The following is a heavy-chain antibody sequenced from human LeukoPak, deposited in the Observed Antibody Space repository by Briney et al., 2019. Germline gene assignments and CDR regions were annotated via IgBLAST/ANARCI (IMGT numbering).Heavy chain of an antibody. Sequence: GGSLRLSCEGSGFTFSNYWMGWVRQAPGKGLQWVANIKTDGSEKYYVDSVKGRFTISRDNAKNSLYPQMSSLRAEDTAVYYCATYSSLNRREFQFWGQGTLLTVSS. V-gene: IGHV3-7*01. D-gene: IGHD3-22*01. CDR2: IKTDGSEK. CDR3: ATYSSLNRREFQF. CDR1: GFTFSNYW. J-gene: IGHJ1*01.